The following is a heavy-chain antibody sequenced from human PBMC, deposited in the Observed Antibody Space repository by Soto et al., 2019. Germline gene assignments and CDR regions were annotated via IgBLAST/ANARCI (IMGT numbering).Heavy chain of an antibody. CDR3: ARASYYDFWSGYYSLPGRPLGALDV. D-gene: IGHD3-3*01. CDR1: GGSISSYY. V-gene: IGHV4-59*08. Sequence: SETLSLTCTVSGGSISSYYWSWIRQPPGKGLEWIGYIYYSGSTNYNPSLKSRVTISVDTSKNQFSLKLGSVTAADTAVYYCARASYYDFWSGYYSLPGRPLGALDVWGKGTTVTVSS. J-gene: IGHJ6*04. CDR2: IYYSGST.